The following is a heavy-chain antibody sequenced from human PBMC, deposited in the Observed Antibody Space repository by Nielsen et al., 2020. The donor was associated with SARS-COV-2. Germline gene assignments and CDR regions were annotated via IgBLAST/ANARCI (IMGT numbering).Heavy chain of an antibody. D-gene: IGHD1-26*01. Sequence: SETLSLTCTVSGGSFSSNDYYWSWIRQPPGKGLEWIGYVYYSGRTYYNPSLKSRVTISVDPSEKQSSLKMTSVTGADTAVYYCAGLGTYSDAFEIWGQGTMGTVSS. V-gene: IGHV4-30-4*08. CDR2: VYYSGRT. CDR3: AGLGTYSDAFEI. CDR1: GGSFSSNDYY. J-gene: IGHJ3*02.